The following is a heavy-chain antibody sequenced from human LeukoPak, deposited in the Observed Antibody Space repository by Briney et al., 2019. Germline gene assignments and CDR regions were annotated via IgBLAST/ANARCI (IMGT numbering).Heavy chain of an antibody. V-gene: IGHV1-8*02. D-gene: IGHD4-17*01. CDR1: GYTFTGYY. J-gene: IGHJ4*02. CDR3: ARVETYGEDFDY. CDR2: MNPNSGNT. Sequence: ASMKVSCKASGYTFTGYYMHWVRQAPGQGLQWMGWMNPNSGNTGYAQKFQGRVTMTRNTSISTAYMELSSLRSEDTAVYYCARVETYGEDFDYWGQGTLVTVSS.